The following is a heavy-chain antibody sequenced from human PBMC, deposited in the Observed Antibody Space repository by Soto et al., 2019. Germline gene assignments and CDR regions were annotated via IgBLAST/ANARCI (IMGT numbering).Heavy chain of an antibody. CDR3: ARDQCSGGSCYSSGY. V-gene: IGHV1-69*08. D-gene: IGHD2-15*01. CDR1: GGTFSSYT. Sequence: QVQLVQSGAEVKKPGSSVKVSCKASGGTFSSYTISWVRQAPGQGLEWMGRIIPILGIANFAQKFQGRVTSTADNSASTAYMELSSLRAEDTAVYYCARDQCSGGSCYSSGYWGQGTLVTVSS. J-gene: IGHJ4*02. CDR2: IIPILGIA.